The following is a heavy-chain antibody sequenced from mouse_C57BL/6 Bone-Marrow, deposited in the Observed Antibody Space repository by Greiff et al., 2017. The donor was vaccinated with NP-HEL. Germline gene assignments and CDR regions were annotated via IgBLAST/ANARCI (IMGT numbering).Heavy chain of an antibody. Sequence: EVKLVESGAELVRPGASVKLSCTASGFNIKDDYMHWVKQRPEQGLEWIGWIDPENGDTEYASKFQGKATITADTSSNTAYLQHISLTSEDTAIYYCTAFYYGNYVEPVDYWGQGTTLTVSS. CDR3: TAFYYGNYVEPVDY. CDR2: IDPENGDT. V-gene: IGHV14-4*01. D-gene: IGHD2-1*01. J-gene: IGHJ2*01. CDR1: GFNIKDDY.